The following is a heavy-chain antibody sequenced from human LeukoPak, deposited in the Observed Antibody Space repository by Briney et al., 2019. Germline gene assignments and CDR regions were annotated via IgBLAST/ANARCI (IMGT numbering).Heavy chain of an antibody. Sequence: GSLRLSCAASGFTFTSYWMSWVRQAPGKGLEWVANIKQDGSEKYYVDSVKGRFTISRDNAKNSLYLQMNSLRAEDTAVYYCARLGWGGAWNHYLYYYMDVWGKGTAVTVSS. CDR1: GFTFTSYW. D-gene: IGHD3-10*01. J-gene: IGHJ6*03. V-gene: IGHV3-7*01. CDR3: ARLGWGGAWNHYLYYYMDV. CDR2: IKQDGSEK.